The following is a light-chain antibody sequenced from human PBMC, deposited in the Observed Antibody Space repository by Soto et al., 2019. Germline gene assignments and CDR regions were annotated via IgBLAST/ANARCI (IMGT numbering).Light chain of an antibody. Sequence: EIVLTQSPATLSLSPGERATLSCRASQSVSSYLAWYQQKPGQAPRLLIYDASNRATGIPARFSGGGSGTEFTLTISSLEPEDLAVYYCQLRFNWPRFTFGQGTKLEIK. CDR3: QLRFNWPRFT. CDR1: QSVSSY. CDR2: DAS. J-gene: IGKJ2*01. V-gene: IGKV3-11*01.